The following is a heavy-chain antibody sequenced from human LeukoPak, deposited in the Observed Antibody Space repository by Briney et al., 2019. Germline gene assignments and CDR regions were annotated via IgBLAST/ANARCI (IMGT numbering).Heavy chain of an antibody. Sequence: GGSLRLSCAASGFTFSSYAMSWVRQAPGKGLEWVPAISGSGGSTYYADSVKGRFTISRDNSKNTLYLQMNSLRAEDTAVYYCAKIPPTGTTVPDAFDIWGQGTMVTVPS. CDR1: GFTFSSYA. V-gene: IGHV3-23*01. D-gene: IGHD1-1*01. J-gene: IGHJ3*02. CDR3: AKIPPTGTTVPDAFDI. CDR2: ISGSGGST.